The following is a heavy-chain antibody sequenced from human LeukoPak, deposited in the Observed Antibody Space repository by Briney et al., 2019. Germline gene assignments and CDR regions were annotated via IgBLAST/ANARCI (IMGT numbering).Heavy chain of an antibody. D-gene: IGHD2-8*02. CDR1: GYTFTSNY. CDR3: ARGGSTGPHWFDP. V-gene: IGHV1-46*01. J-gene: IGHJ5*02. Sequence: GASVKVSCRASGYTFTSNYMHWVRQAPGQGLEWMGTINPNGGSTNYAQKFQGRVTMTRDMSTSTVYMELSSLRSEDTAVYYCARGGSTGPHWFDPWGQETLVTVSS. CDR2: INPNGGST.